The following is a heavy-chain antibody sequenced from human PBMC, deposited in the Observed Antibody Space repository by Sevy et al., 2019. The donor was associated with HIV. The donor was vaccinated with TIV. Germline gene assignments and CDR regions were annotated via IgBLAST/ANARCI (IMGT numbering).Heavy chain of an antibody. Sequence: GGSLRLSCAASGFTFSSYSMNWVRQAPGKGLEWVSSISGLSNYIYYADSVQGRFTISRDNAKNSLYLQMNSLTDEDTAVYYCARDETWDAFDIWGQRTMVTVSS. V-gene: IGHV3-21*01. CDR2: ISGLSNYI. CDR1: GFTFSSYS. J-gene: IGHJ3*02. CDR3: ARDETWDAFDI.